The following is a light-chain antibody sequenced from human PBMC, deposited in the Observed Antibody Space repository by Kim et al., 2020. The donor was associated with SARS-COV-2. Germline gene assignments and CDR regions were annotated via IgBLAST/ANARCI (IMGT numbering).Light chain of an antibody. CDR2: RNN. V-gene: IGLV1-47*01. J-gene: IGLJ3*02. CDR3: AAWDDSLRRWV. CDR1: SSNIGSNY. Sequence: QSVLTQPPSASGTPGQRVTISCSGSSSNIGSNYVYWYQQLPGTAPKLLIYRNNERPSGVPGRFSGSKSGTSASLAISGLRAEDEADYFCAAWDDSLRRWVFGGGTQLTVL.